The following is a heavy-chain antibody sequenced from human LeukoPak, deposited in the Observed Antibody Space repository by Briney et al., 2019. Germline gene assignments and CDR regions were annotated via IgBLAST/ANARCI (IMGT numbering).Heavy chain of an antibody. CDR3: ARAIRTTGRNDAFDI. D-gene: IGHD1-1*01. Sequence: GGSLRLSCAASGFTFSSYSMNWVRQAPGKGLEWVSSISSSSSYIYYADSVKGRFTISRDNAKNSLYLQMNSLRAEDTAVDYCARAIRTTGRNDAFDIWGQGTMVTVSS. CDR2: ISSSSSYI. J-gene: IGHJ3*02. CDR1: GFTFSSYS. V-gene: IGHV3-21*01.